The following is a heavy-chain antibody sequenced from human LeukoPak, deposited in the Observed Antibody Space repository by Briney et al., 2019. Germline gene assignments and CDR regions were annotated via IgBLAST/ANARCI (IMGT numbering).Heavy chain of an antibody. CDR1: GFTFSTFG. Sequence: PGGSLRLSCAASGFTFSTFGMTWVRQAPGKGLEWVSAISVSGGSTYYADSVKGRFTISRDNSKNTLYLQMNSLRAEDTAVYYCAKDPSCYESGQHAFDIWGQGTMVTVSS. J-gene: IGHJ3*02. CDR3: AKDPSCYESGQHAFDI. V-gene: IGHV3-23*01. D-gene: IGHD3-22*01. CDR2: ISVSGGST.